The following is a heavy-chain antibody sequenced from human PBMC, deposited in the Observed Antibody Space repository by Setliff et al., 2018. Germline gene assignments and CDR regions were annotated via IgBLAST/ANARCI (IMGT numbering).Heavy chain of an antibody. J-gene: IGHJ4*02. CDR2: ISWNGGGS. V-gene: IGHV3-20*04. CDR1: GFTFDDYG. Sequence: GGSLRLSCAASGFTFDDYGMSWVRQAPGKGLEWVSGISWNGGGSGYADSVKGRFTISRDSAKNSLYLQMDSLRADDTAVYYCARSETCHSTHCSPYDYWGQGTPVTVSS. D-gene: IGHD2-2*01. CDR3: ARSETCHSTHCSPYDY.